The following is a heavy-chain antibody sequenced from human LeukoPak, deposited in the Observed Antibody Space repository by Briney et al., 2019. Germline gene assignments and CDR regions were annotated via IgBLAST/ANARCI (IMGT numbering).Heavy chain of an antibody. J-gene: IGHJ4*02. V-gene: IGHV3-30*02. CDR2: IRYDGSNK. CDR3: AKDLYGVVPYPFDY. Sequence: PGGSLRLSCAASGFTFSSYGMHWVRQAPGKGLEWVAFIRYDGSNKYYADSVKGRFTISRDNSKNTLYLQMNSLRAEDTVVYYCAKDLYGVVPYPFDYWGQGTLVTVSS. D-gene: IGHD2-2*01. CDR1: GFTFSSYG.